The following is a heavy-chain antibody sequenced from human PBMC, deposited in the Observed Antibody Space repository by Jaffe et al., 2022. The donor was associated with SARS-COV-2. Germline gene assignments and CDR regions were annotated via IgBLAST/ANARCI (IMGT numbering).Heavy chain of an antibody. D-gene: IGHD4-17*01. J-gene: IGHJ4*02. V-gene: IGHV3-9*01. Sequence: EVQLVESGGGLVQPGRSLRLSCAASGFTFDDYAMHWVRQAPGKGLEWVSGISWNSGSIGYADSVKGRFTISRDNAKNSLYLQMNSLRAEDTALYYCAKASRRVYGDFDYWGQGTLVTVSS. CDR2: ISWNSGSI. CDR1: GFTFDDYA. CDR3: AKASRRVYGDFDY.